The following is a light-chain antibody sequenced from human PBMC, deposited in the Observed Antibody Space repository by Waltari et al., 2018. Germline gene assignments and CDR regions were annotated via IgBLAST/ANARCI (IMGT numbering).Light chain of an antibody. CDR1: PSISSY. V-gene: IGKV1-39*01. CDR3: QQSYSTPGIT. J-gene: IGKJ5*01. CDR2: AAS. Sequence: DIQMTQSPSSLSASVGDRVTITCRASPSISSYLNWYQQKPGKAPKLLIYAASSLQSGVPSRFSGSGSGTDFTLTISSLQPEDFATYYCQQSYSTPGITFGQGTRLEIK.